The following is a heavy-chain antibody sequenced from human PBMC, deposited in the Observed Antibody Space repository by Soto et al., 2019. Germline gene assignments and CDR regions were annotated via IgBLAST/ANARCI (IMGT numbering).Heavy chain of an antibody. CDR3: ARLPCDPHRCYSFEY. J-gene: IGHJ4*02. V-gene: IGHV5-51*01. CDR2: IYPGDSDT. Sequence: GESLKISCKGSGYSFTSYWIGWVRQMPGKGLEWMGIIYPGDSDTRYSPSFQGQVTISADKSISTAYLQWSSLRVEDTAVYYCARLPCDPHRCYSFEYWGPGTLVTVSS. CDR1: GYSFTSYW. D-gene: IGHD2-21*01.